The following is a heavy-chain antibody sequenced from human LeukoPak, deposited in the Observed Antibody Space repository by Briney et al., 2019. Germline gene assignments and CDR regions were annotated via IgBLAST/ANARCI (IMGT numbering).Heavy chain of an antibody. V-gene: IGHV3-23*01. Sequence: GGSLILSCAASGFTFSNSAMNWVRQAPGKGLEWVSSISGSGGTTYYADSVKGRFTISRDNSKTTLFLQMISLRADDTAVYYCAKGRGSYGSGSRYDHWGQGTLVTVSS. CDR3: AKGRGSYGSGSRYDH. D-gene: IGHD3-10*01. CDR2: ISGSGGTT. J-gene: IGHJ4*02. CDR1: GFTFSNSA.